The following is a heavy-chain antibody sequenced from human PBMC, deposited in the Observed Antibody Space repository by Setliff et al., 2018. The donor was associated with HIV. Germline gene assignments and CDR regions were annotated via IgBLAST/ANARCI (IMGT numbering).Heavy chain of an antibody. CDR3: ASPASDSSTVNGADY. D-gene: IGHD6-13*01. V-gene: IGHV4-39*01. CDR1: GGSISSSSYY. J-gene: IGHJ4*02. Sequence: SETLSLTCTVSGGSISSSSYYWGWIRQPPGKGLEWIGNIYYSGSTYYNPSLKSRVTISVDTSKNQFSLKPSPVTAADTAVYYCASPASDSSTVNGADYWGQGTLVTVSS. CDR2: IYYSGST.